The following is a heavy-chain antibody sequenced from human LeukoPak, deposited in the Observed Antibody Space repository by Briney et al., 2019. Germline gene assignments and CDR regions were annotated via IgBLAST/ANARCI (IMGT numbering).Heavy chain of an antibody. D-gene: IGHD3-22*01. CDR3: ARGSGYDSSGYYPY. CDR2: IYHSGST. J-gene: IGHJ4*02. V-gene: IGHV4-30-2*01. Sequence: SETLSLTCTVSGGSISSGGYYWSWIRQHPGKGLEWIGYIYHSGSTYYNPSLKSRVTISVDRSKNQFSLKLSSVTAADTAVYYCARGSGYDSSGYYPYWGQGTLVTVSS. CDR1: GGSISSGGYY.